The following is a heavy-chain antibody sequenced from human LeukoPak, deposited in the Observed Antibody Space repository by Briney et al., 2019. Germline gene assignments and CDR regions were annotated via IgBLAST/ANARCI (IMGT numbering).Heavy chain of an antibody. CDR1: GYSISSGYL. J-gene: IGHJ4*02. V-gene: IGHV4-38-2*02. CDR3: ARHSSGFDY. D-gene: IGHD6-19*01. CDR2: IDGSGSS. Sequence: SETLSLTCTVSGYSISSGYLWGWIRQPPGKGLEWIGSIDGSGSSYYNPSLKSRVTISVDTSRNQFSLKLSSVTAADTAVYYCARHSSGFDYWGQGTLVTVSS.